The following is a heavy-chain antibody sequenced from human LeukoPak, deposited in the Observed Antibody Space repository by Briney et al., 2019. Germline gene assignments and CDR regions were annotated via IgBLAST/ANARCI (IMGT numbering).Heavy chain of an antibody. D-gene: IGHD5-18*01. Sequence: KPGGSLRLSCAASGFTFSDYYMSWIRQAPGKGLEWVSYISSSGSTIYYADSVKGRFTISSDNAKNSLYLQMNSLRAEDTAVYYCASIPLSVDTAMVDFDYWGQGTLVTVSS. CDR1: GFTFSDYY. CDR2: ISSSGSTI. V-gene: IGHV3-11*01. CDR3: ASIPLSVDTAMVDFDY. J-gene: IGHJ4*02.